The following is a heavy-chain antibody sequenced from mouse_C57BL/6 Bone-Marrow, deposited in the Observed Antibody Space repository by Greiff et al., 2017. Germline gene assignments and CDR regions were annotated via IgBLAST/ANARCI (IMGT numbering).Heavy chain of an antibody. J-gene: IGHJ3*01. V-gene: IGHV5-17*01. CDR1: GFTFSDYG. D-gene: IGHD2-3*01. CDR3: ARSGDGYFDAY. CDR2: ISSGSSTI. Sequence: EVKLVESGGGLVKPGGSLKLSCAASGFTFSDYGMHWVHQAPEKGLEWVAYISSGSSTIYYADTVKGRFTISRANAKNTLFLQMTSLRSEDTAMYYCARSGDGYFDAYWGQGTRVTVSA.